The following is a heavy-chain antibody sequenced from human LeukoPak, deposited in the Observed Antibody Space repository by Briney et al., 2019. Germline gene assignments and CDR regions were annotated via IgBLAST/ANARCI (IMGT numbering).Heavy chain of an antibody. V-gene: IGHV3-7*01. CDR2: IKQDGSEK. CDR1: GFTFSSYW. CDR3: ATDGGYCSSTSCYYYYGMDV. D-gene: IGHD2-2*01. J-gene: IGHJ6*02. Sequence: PGGSLRLSCVASGFTFSSYWMSWVRQAPGKGLEWVANIKQDGSEKYYVDSVKGRFTISRDNAKNSLYLQMNSLRAEDTAVYYCATDGGYCSSTSCYYYYGMDVWGQGTTVTVSS.